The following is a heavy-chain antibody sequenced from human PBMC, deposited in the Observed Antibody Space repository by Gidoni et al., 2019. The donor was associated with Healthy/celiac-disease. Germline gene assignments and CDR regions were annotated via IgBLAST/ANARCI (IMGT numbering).Heavy chain of an antibody. Sequence: EVQLVESGGGLIQPGGSLRLSCAASGFTASSNYMSWVRQAPGKGLEWVSVIYSGGSTYYADSVKGRFTISRDNSKNTLYLQMNSLRAEDTAVYYCARAIKYSYDYYYGMDVWGQGTTVTVSS. D-gene: IGHD5-18*01. V-gene: IGHV3-53*01. J-gene: IGHJ6*02. CDR1: GFTASSNY. CDR3: ARAIKYSYDYYYGMDV. CDR2: IYSGGST.